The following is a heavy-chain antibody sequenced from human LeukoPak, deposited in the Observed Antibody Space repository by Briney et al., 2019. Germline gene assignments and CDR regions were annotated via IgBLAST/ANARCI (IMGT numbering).Heavy chain of an antibody. CDR2: IWFDGSKD. CDR3: ARDVTGSLDY. V-gene: IGHV3-33*01. Sequence: GGSLRLSCAASGFAFSTYVMHWVRQAPGKGLEWVAIIWFDGSKDYHADSVKGRFTISRDNSRNTLFLQMNSLRVEDTALYYCARDVTGSLDYWGQGTLVTVSS. CDR1: GFAFSTYV. D-gene: IGHD2-8*02. J-gene: IGHJ4*02.